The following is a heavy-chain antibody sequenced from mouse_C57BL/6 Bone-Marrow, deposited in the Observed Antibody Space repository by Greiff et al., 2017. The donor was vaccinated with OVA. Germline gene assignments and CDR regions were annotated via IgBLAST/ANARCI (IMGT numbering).Heavy chain of an antibody. CDR2: INPNNGGT. CDR1: GYTFTDYN. D-gene: IGHD1-1*01. V-gene: IGHV1-18*01. J-gene: IGHJ4*01. Sequence: EVKLQQSGPELVKPGASVKIPCKASGYTFTDYNMDWVKQSHGKSLEWIGDINPNNGGTIYNQKFKGKATLTVDKSSSTAYMELRSLTSEDTAVYYCARGTTVVDYYAMDDWGQGTSVTVAS. CDR3: ARGTTVVDYYAMDD.